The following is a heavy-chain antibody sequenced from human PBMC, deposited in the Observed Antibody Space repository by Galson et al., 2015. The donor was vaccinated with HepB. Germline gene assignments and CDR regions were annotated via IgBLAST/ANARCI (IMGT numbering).Heavy chain of an antibody. CDR2: IIPILGIA. CDR1: GGTFSSYT. CDR3: ASSKSSSSTRVYYYGMDV. V-gene: IGHV1-69*02. D-gene: IGHD6-13*01. Sequence: SVKVSCKASGGTFSSYTISWVRQAPGQGLEWMGRIIPILGIANYAQKFQGRVTITADKSTSTAYMELSSLRSEDTAVYYCASSKSSSSTRVYYYGMDVWGQGTTVTVSS. J-gene: IGHJ6*02.